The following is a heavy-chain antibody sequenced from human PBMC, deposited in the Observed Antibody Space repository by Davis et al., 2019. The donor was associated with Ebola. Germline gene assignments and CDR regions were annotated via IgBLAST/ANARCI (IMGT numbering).Heavy chain of an antibody. V-gene: IGHV1-2*02. CDR3: AREGYCSGGSCLYFDY. D-gene: IGHD2-15*01. J-gene: IGHJ4*02. CDR2: INPNSGGT. CDR1: GYTFTGYY. Sequence: ASVKVSCKASGYTFTGYYMHWVRQAPGQGLEWMGWINPNSGGTNYAQKFQGRVTMTRDTSISTAYMELSRLRSDDTAVYYCAREGYCSGGSCLYFDYWGQGTLVTVSS.